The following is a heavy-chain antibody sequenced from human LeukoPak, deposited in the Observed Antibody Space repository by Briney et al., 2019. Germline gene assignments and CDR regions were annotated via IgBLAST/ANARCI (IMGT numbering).Heavy chain of an antibody. CDR3: AREPKLWDPSAKAYE. Sequence: LPGGSLRLSCAASGFTVSNNYMNWLRQAPGKGLEWVSVISSGGNTYYADSVKGRFTISRDNSKNTLYLQMNSLRADDTAVYYCAREPKLWDPSAKAYEWGQGTLVTVSS. CDR2: ISSGGNT. CDR1: GFTVSNNY. D-gene: IGHD3-16*01. V-gene: IGHV3-66*01. J-gene: IGHJ4*02.